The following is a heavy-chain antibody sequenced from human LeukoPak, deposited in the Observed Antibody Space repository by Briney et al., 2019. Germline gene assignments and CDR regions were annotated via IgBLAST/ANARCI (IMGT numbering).Heavy chain of an antibody. CDR3: AREGGYSYGLDAFDI. CDR2: IIPILGIA. J-gene: IGHJ3*02. D-gene: IGHD5-18*01. Sequence: ASVKVSCKASGGTFSSYAISWVRQAPGQGLEWMGRIIPILGIANYAQKFQGRVTITADESTSTAYMELSSLRSEDTAVYYCAREGGYSYGLDAFDIWGQGTMVTVSS. CDR1: GGTFSSYA. V-gene: IGHV1-69*04.